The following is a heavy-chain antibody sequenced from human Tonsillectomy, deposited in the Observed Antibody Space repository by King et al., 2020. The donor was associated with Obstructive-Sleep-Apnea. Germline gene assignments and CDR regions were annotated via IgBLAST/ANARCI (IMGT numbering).Heavy chain of an antibody. J-gene: IGHJ6*02. CDR2: INYSGST. V-gene: IGHV4-39*07. CDR1: GGSIGSSSYY. Sequence: QLQESGPGLVKPSETLSLTCTVSGGSIGSSSYYRGWIRQPPGKGLEWIGSINYSGSTYYNPSLRSRVTISVDTSKNQLSLRLTSVTAADTAVYYCARLDIEYSYQYGMDVWGQGTTVTVSS. D-gene: IGHD2-2*03. CDR3: ARLDIEYSYQYGMDV.